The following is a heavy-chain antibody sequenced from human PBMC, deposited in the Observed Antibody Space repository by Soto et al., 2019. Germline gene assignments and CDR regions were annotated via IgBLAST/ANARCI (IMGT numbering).Heavy chain of an antibody. J-gene: IGHJ6*04. CDR3: ARGGSPFFGVSGMAA. CDR2: INYRGST. D-gene: IGHD3-16*01. Sequence: RRISQTKGRGLEWTGHINYRGSTNYNPSLKSRVTISVDTSKNQFSLKLSSVTAADTVVYYCARGGSPFFGVSGMAAWGNGTTVTVSS. V-gene: IGHV4-59*01.